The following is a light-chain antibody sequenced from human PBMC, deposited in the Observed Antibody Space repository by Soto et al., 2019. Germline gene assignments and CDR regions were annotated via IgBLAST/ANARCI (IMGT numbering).Light chain of an antibody. CDR3: QHYGSSPWT. Sequence: EIVLTQSPGTLSLSPGERATLSCRASQSVNSYLAWYQQKPGQAPRLLIYGASNRATGIPDRFSGSGSGTDFTLTISRLEPEDFAVYYCQHYGSSPWTFGQGTKVEIK. CDR2: GAS. CDR1: QSVNSY. J-gene: IGKJ1*01. V-gene: IGKV3-20*01.